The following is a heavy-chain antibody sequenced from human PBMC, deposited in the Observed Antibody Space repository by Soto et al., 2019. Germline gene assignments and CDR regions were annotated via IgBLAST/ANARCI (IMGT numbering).Heavy chain of an antibody. D-gene: IGHD2-21*01. CDR3: ARKTTGGDPGDAFDN. Sequence: GGSLRLSCAASGFTFSSYWMSWVRQAPGKGLEWVANIKQDGSEKYYVDSVKGRFTISRDNAKNSRYLQMNSLRAEETAVYYCARKTTGGDPGDAFDNWGQGTMVTVSS. CDR2: IKQDGSEK. CDR1: GFTFSSYW. V-gene: IGHV3-7*01. J-gene: IGHJ3*02.